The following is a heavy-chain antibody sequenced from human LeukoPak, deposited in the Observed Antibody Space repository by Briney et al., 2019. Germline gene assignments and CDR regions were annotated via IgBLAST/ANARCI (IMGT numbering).Heavy chain of an antibody. V-gene: IGHV3-7*03. CDR3: ASGRGYSYGFGAFDI. CDR2: IKQDGSEK. CDR1: GFTFSNYW. Sequence: GGSLRLSCAASGFTFSNYWMTWFRQTPGKGLEWVGNIKQDGSEKYYVDSVKGRFTISRDNAKNSLYLQMNSLRAEDTAVYYCASGRGYSYGFGAFDIWGQGTMVTVSS. J-gene: IGHJ3*02. D-gene: IGHD5-18*01.